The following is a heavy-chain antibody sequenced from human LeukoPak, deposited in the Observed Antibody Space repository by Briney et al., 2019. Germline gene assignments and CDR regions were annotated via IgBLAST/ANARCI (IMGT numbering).Heavy chain of an antibody. J-gene: IGHJ4*02. Sequence: GGSLRLSCAASGFTFSSYGMTWVRQAPGKGLEWVSAISGSGYSTWYADSVKGRFTISRDNSKNTVYLQMNSLRAEDTAIYYCAKDWGFITMFSDWGQGTLVTVSS. CDR2: ISGSGYST. V-gene: IGHV3-23*01. CDR3: AKDWGFITMFSD. D-gene: IGHD3-10*02. CDR1: GFTFSSYG.